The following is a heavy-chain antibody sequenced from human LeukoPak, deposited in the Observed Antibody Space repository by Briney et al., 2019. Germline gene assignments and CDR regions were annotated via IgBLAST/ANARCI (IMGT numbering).Heavy chain of an antibody. Sequence: ASVKVSCKASGGTFSSYAISWVRQAPGQGLEWMGGIIPIFGTANYAQKFQGGVTITADESTSTAYMELSSLRSEDTAVYYCARVESYDFWSGYFDYWGQGTLVTVSS. CDR1: GGTFSSYA. V-gene: IGHV1-69*13. CDR3: ARVESYDFWSGYFDY. CDR2: IIPIFGTA. J-gene: IGHJ4*02. D-gene: IGHD3-3*01.